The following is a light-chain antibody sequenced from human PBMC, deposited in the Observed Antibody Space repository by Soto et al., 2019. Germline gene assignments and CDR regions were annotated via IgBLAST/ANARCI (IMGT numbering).Light chain of an antibody. CDR1: QSVNIY. CDR2: DAS. CDR3: QQRSNSPPLT. Sequence: EIVLTQSPATLALSPGERATLSCRASQSVNIYLAWYQHRPGQAPRLLIYDASNRATGIPARFSGSGSGTDFTLTISSLEPEDFAVYYCQQRSNSPPLTFGQGTRLEIK. V-gene: IGKV3-11*01. J-gene: IGKJ5*01.